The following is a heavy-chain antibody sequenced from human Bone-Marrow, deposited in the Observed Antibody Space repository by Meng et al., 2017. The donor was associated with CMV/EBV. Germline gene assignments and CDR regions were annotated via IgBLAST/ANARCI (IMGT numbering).Heavy chain of an antibody. CDR1: GFTFSSYW. V-gene: IGHV3-7*01. D-gene: IGHD3-3*01. CDR2: IKQDGSDR. CDR3: ARDKVRYYDFWSGYGGMDV. J-gene: IGHJ6*02. Sequence: GESLKISCAASGFTFSSYWMTWVRQAPGKGLEWVASIKQDGSDRFYVDSVRGRFTISRDNAKNTLYLPMNSLRAEDTAVYYCARDKVRYYDFWSGYGGMDVWGQGTTVTVSS.